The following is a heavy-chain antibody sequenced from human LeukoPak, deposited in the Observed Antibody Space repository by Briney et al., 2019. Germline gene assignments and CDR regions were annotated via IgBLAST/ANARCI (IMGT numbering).Heavy chain of an antibody. Sequence: SETLSLTCTVSGASISSYYWSWIRQPPGKGLEWIGYIYYSGSTNYNPSLKSRVTISVDTSENQFSLKLSSVTAADTAVYYCARSYYYGSGSYGLDYWGQGTLVTVSS. CDR1: GASISSYY. CDR3: ARSYYYGSGSYGLDY. CDR2: IYYSGST. V-gene: IGHV4-59*01. D-gene: IGHD3-10*01. J-gene: IGHJ4*02.